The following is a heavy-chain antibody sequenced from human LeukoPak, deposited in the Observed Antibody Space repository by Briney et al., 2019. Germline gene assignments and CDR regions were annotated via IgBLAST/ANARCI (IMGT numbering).Heavy chain of an antibody. Sequence: GESLKISCKGSGYSFTNYWIGWVRQMPGKGLDWMGIIYPGDSDSRYSPSFQGQVTISADKSISTAYLQWSSLKASDTAMYYCARLVYNSDWRFFDYWGQGTLVTVSS. CDR3: ARLVYNSDWRFFDY. J-gene: IGHJ4*02. D-gene: IGHD6-19*01. CDR1: GYSFTNYW. V-gene: IGHV5-51*01. CDR2: IYPGDSDS.